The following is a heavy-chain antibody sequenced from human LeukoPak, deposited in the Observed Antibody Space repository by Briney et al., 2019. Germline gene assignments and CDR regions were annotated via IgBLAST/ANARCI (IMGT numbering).Heavy chain of an antibody. D-gene: IGHD3-9*01. CDR3: AKGRESITIFTSTAFDY. CDR1: GFTFSSYA. CDR2: ISGSGGST. V-gene: IGHV3-23*01. J-gene: IGHJ4*02. Sequence: HPGGSLRLSCAASGFTFSSYAMSWVRQAPGKGLEWVSAISGSGGSTYYADSVKGRFTISRDNSKNTLYLQMNSLRAEDTAVYYCAKGRESITIFTSTAFDYWGQGTLVTVSS.